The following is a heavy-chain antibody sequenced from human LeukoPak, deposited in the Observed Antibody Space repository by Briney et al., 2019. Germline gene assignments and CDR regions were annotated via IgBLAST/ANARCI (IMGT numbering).Heavy chain of an antibody. CDR2: IYSGGST. J-gene: IGHJ4*02. Sequence: PGGSLRLSCAASGFTVSSSYMSWVRQAPGKGLEWVSVIYSGGSTYYADSVKGRFTISRDNSKNTLYLQMNSLRAEDTAVYYCAKGQRVVPAATAFNYWGQGTLVTVSS. CDR1: GFTVSSSY. CDR3: AKGQRVVPAATAFNY. D-gene: IGHD2-2*01. V-gene: IGHV3-53*01.